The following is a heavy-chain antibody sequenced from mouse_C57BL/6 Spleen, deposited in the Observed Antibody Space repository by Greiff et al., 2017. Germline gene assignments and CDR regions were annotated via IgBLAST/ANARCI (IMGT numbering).Heavy chain of an antibody. CDR3: ARYSSGRDYYAMDY. Sequence: VKLMESGAELVRPGASVKLSCKASGYTFTDYYINWVKQRPGQGLEWIARIYPGSGNTYYNEKFKGKATLTAEKSSSTAYMQLSSLTSEDSAVYFCARYSSGRDYYAMDYWGQGTSVTVSS. J-gene: IGHJ4*01. CDR1: GYTFTDYY. D-gene: IGHD3-2*02. CDR2: IYPGSGNT. V-gene: IGHV1-76*01.